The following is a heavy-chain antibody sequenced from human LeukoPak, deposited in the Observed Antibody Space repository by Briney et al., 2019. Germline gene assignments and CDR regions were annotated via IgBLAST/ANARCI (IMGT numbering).Heavy chain of an antibody. CDR1: GYTFTSYY. CDR3: VRGSLHSDFWSGYTLDY. CDR2: MNPNSGNT. J-gene: IGHJ4*02. Sequence: GASVKVSCKASGYTFTSYYINWVRQATGQGLEWMGWMNPNSGNTGYAQKFQDRVTITRNTSINTAYLERSSLRSEDTAVYYCVRGSLHSDFWSGYTLDYWGQGALVTVSS. D-gene: IGHD3-3*01. V-gene: IGHV1-8*01.